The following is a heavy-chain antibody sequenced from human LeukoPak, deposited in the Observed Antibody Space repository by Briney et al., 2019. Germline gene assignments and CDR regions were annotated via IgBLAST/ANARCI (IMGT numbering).Heavy chain of an antibody. D-gene: IGHD6-13*01. CDR1: GFTFDDYA. CDR2: IGWDSSSI. J-gene: IGHJ4*02. Sequence: PGRSLRHSCAASGFTFDDYAMHWVRQAPGKGLEWVSGIGWDSSSIGYADSVKGRFTISRDDAQNSLYLQMNSLRADDTAVYYCAKDILAAGLFFDYWGQGILVTVSS. CDR3: AKDILAAGLFFDY. V-gene: IGHV3-9*01.